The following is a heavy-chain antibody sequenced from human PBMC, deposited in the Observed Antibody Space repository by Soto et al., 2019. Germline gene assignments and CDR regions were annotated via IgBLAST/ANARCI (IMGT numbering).Heavy chain of an antibody. CDR2: IIPIFGTA. Sequence: SSVQLSCKASGGTFSSYAISWVRQAPGQGLEWMGGIIPIFGTANYAQKFQGRVTITADESTSTAYMELSSLRSEDTAVYYCARDNGPNIVVVPVPYPTDYGMDGWGQGTTVIVSS. J-gene: IGHJ6*02. CDR3: ARDNGPNIVVVPVPYPTDYGMDG. D-gene: IGHD2-2*01. V-gene: IGHV1-69*13. CDR1: GGTFSSYA.